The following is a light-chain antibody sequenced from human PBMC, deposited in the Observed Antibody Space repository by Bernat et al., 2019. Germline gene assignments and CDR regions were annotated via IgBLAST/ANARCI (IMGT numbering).Light chain of an antibody. J-gene: IGKJ1*01. CDR3: MQATHFPWT. Sequence: DIVMTQTPLFSPVTLGQPASVSCRSSESLVHSNGNTYLTWLHQRPGQPPRLLIYRMSNRFSGVPDRFSGSGAGTDFTLKISRVEADDVGVYYCMQATHFPWTFGQGTKVEIK. V-gene: IGKV2-24*01. CDR1: ESLVHSNGNTY. CDR2: RMS.